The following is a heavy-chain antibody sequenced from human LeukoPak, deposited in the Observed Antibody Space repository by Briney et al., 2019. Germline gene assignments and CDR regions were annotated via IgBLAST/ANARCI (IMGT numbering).Heavy chain of an antibody. D-gene: IGHD2-15*01. CDR2: IYYSGST. CDR3: ASRSGGSYYFDY. J-gene: IGHJ4*02. Sequence: KTSQTLSLTCTVSGGSISSGGYYWSWIRQHPGKGLEWIGYIYYSGSTYYNPSLKSRVTISVDTSKNQFSLKLSSVTAADTAVYYCASRSGGSYYFDYWGQGTLVTVSS. V-gene: IGHV4-31*03. CDR1: GGSISSGGYY.